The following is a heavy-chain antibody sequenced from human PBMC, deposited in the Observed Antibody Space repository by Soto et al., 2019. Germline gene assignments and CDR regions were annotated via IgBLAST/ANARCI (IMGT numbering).Heavy chain of an antibody. CDR3: AADGTATDAFDI. J-gene: IGHJ3*02. D-gene: IGHD5-12*01. CDR1: GFTFTSSA. CDR2: IVVGSGNT. V-gene: IGHV1-58*01. Sequence: SVKVSCKASGFTFTSSAVQWVRQARGQRLEWKGWIVVGSGNTNYAQKFQERVTITRDMSTSTAYMELSSLRSEDTAVYYCAADGTATDAFDIWGQGTMVTVSS.